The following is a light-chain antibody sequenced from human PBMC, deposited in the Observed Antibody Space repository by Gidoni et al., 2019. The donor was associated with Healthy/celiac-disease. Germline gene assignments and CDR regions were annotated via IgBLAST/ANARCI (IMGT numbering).Light chain of an antibody. V-gene: IGKV1-39*01. CDR2: AAS. J-gene: IGKJ4*01. CDR3: QQSYSTPL. Sequence: DIQMTQSPSSLSASVGDRVTITCRASQSISSYLIWYQQKPVKAPKLLIYAASSLQSGVPSRFSGSGSGTDFTLTISSLQPEDFATYYCQQSYSTPLFGGGTKVEIK. CDR1: QSISSY.